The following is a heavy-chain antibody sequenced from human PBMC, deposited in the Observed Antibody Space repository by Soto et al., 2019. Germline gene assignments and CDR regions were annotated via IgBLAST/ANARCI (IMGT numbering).Heavy chain of an antibody. V-gene: IGHV3-72*01. D-gene: IGHD3-16*02. Sequence: GGSLRLSCAASGSTLSDHDMDWVRQGPGKGLEWVARTRNKGNSYTTGYAASVKGRFTISRDDSNNSLYLQMNGLKTEDTAAYYCVRANRRDYNYGMDVWGQGTTVTVSS. J-gene: IGHJ6*02. CDR3: VRANRRDYNYGMDV. CDR2: TRNKGNSYTT. CDR1: GSTLSDHD.